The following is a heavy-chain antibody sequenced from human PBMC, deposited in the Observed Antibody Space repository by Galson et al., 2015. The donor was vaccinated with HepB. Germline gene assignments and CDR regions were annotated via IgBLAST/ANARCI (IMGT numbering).Heavy chain of an antibody. Sequence: ALVKPTQTLTLTCTFSGFSLSTSGVGVGWIRQPPGKALEWLALIYWDDDKRYSPSLKSRLTITKDTSKNQVVLTMTNMDPVDTATYYCAHSGEDSQIYDILTGYYTMTDWYFDLWGRGTLVTVPS. CDR2: IYWDDDK. D-gene: IGHD3-9*01. V-gene: IGHV2-5*02. CDR1: GFSLSTSGVG. J-gene: IGHJ2*01. CDR3: AHSGEDSQIYDILTGYYTMTDWYFDL.